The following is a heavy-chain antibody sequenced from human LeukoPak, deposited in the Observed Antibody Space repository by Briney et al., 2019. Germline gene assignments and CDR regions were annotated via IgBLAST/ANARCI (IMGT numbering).Heavy chain of an antibody. CDR3: TREYSSGWPFDF. Sequence: PGGSLRLSCAASGFTFSASAVHWVRRASGKGLERVGRIRSKADTYTTSYAASVKGRFTISRDDSKNTAFLQLNSLKTEDTAVYYCTREYSSGWPFDFWGQGTLVTVSS. D-gene: IGHD6-19*01. J-gene: IGHJ4*02. V-gene: IGHV3-73*01. CDR2: IRSKADTYTT. CDR1: GFTFSASA.